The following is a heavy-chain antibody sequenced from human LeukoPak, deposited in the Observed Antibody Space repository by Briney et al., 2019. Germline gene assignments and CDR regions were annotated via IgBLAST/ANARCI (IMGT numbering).Heavy chain of an antibody. J-gene: IGHJ3*02. CDR3: ARDGASRGGALDM. D-gene: IGHD3-10*01. Sequence: SETLSLTCTVSSGSISSGDYYWTWLRQNPGKGLEWIGYIHYSGSTYSNPSLKSRLTMSIDTSKNQFSLNLRSVTAADTAVYYCARDGASRGGALDMWGQGTEVIVSS. CDR2: IHYSGST. V-gene: IGHV4-31*03. CDR1: SGSISSGDYY.